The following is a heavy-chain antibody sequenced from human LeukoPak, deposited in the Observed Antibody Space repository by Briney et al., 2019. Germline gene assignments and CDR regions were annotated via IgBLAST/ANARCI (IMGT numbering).Heavy chain of an antibody. CDR2: IIPMLDIA. CDR3: ASPRDCSTTSCYNDDAFGI. V-gene: IGHV1-69*02. Sequence: AASVKVSCKASGGTFRSYTIVWVRQAPGQGLEWMGRIIPMLDIANYAQKFQGRVTIIADKSTSTAYMELSSLRSEDTAVYYCASPRDCSTTSCYNDDAFGIWGQGTMVTVSS. J-gene: IGHJ3*02. D-gene: IGHD2-2*02. CDR1: GGTFRSYT.